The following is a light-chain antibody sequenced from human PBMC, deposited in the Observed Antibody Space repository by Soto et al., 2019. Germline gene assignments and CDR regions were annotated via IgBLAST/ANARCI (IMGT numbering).Light chain of an antibody. J-gene: IGKJ1*01. CDR1: KSVSSY. Sequence: EIVLTQSTATLSLSPGERATLSCRASKSVSSYLAWYQQKPGQAPRLLIYDASNRATGIPARFSGSGSGTDFTLTISSLEPEDFAVYYCQQRSNWWTFGQGTKVEIK. V-gene: IGKV3-11*01. CDR3: QQRSNWWT. CDR2: DAS.